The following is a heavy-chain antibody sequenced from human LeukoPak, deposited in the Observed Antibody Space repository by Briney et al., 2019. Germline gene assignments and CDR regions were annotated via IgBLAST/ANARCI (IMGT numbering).Heavy chain of an antibody. V-gene: IGHV3-23*01. CDR1: VFTLSSYA. D-gene: IGHD3-16*02. Sequence: GGSLRLSCAASVFTLSSYAMNWVRQAPGKGLEWVSAISGSGGSTYYADSVKGRFTISRDNSKNTLYLQMNSLRAEDTAVYYCAKETGRILITFGGVIDNWGQGTLVTVSS. CDR2: ISGSGGST. J-gene: IGHJ4*02. CDR3: AKETGRILITFGGVIDN.